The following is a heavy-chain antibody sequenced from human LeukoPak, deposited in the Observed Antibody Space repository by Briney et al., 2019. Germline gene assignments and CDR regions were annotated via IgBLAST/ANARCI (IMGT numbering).Heavy chain of an antibody. J-gene: IGHJ4*02. CDR3: VRDDRRYGDYGYFDY. CDR1: GFTVRNTY. Sequence: PGGSLRLPCAASGFTVRNTYMNWVRQAPGKGLEWVSVIYSGGGTYYADSVKGRFTISRDNSKNTLYLQMNSLRAEDTAVYYCVRDDRRYGDYGYFDYWGQGTLVTVSS. V-gene: IGHV3-66*01. CDR2: IYSGGGT. D-gene: IGHD4-17*01.